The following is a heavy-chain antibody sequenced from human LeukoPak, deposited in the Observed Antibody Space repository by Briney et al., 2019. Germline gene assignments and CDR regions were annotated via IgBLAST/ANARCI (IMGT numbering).Heavy chain of an antibody. CDR3: AKHYMGSSYNRGLDY. CDR2: INHSGST. Sequence: SETLSLTCTVSSGSISSSNYYWSWIRQPPGKGLEWIGEINHSGSTNYNPSLKSRVTISVDTSKNQFSLKLSSVTAADTAIYYCAKHYMGSSYNRGLDYWGQGTLVTVSS. J-gene: IGHJ4*02. D-gene: IGHD3-10*01. V-gene: IGHV4-39*01. CDR1: SGSISSSNYY.